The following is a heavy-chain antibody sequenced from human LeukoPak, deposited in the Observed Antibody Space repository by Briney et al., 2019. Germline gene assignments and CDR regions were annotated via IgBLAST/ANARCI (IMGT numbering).Heavy chain of an antibody. J-gene: IGHJ4*02. CDR3: AKGGHDFWSGYTFDY. D-gene: IGHD3-3*01. CDR1: RFSFSTFP. CDR2: IYSGGST. Sequence: GGSLRLSCAASRFSFSTFPMGWVRQAPGKGLEWVSVIYSGGSTYYADSVKGRFTISRDNSKNTLYLQMNSLRAEDTAVYYCAKGGHDFWSGYTFDYWGQGTLVTVSS. V-gene: IGHV3-23*03.